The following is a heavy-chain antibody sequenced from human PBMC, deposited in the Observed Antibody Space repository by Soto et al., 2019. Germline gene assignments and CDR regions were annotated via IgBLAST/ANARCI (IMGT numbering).Heavy chain of an antibody. CDR2: IYYSGST. D-gene: IGHD5-12*01. CDR3: ARVRPMVATPFFDY. J-gene: IGHJ4*02. V-gene: IGHV4-59*01. CDR1: GGSISSYY. Sequence: PSETLSLTCTVSGGSISSYYWSWIRQPPGKGLEWIGYIYYSGSTNYNPSLKSRVTISVDTSKNQFSLKLSSVTAADTAVYYCARVRPMVATPFFDYWGQGTLVTVS.